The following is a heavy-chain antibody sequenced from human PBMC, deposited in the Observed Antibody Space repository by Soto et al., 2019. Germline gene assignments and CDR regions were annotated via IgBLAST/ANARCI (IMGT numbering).Heavy chain of an antibody. CDR3: AKDLGRWLRPNPYYYYYGMDV. Sequence: GSLRLSCAASGFTFSSYGMHWVRQAPGKGLEWVAVISYDGSNKYYADSVKGRFTISRDNSKNTLYLQMNSLRAEDTAVYYCAKDLGRWLRPNPYYYYYGMDVWGQGTTVTVSS. V-gene: IGHV3-30*18. D-gene: IGHD5-12*01. CDR1: GFTFSSYG. CDR2: ISYDGSNK. J-gene: IGHJ6*02.